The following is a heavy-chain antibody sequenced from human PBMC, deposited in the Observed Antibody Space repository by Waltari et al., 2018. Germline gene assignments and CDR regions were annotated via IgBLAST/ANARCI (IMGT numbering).Heavy chain of an antibody. Sequence: QVQLVESGGGVVQPGGSLRLSCAASGFTFGSFGMPWVRQAPGTGLEWVAFIRYDGSNKYYADSVKGRFTISRDNSKNTLYLQMNSLRAEDTAVYYCATTSPYYYDSSGYYFDYWGQGTLVTVSS. CDR1: GFTFGSFG. V-gene: IGHV3-30*02. CDR2: IRYDGSNK. CDR3: ATTSPYYYDSSGYYFDY. J-gene: IGHJ4*02. D-gene: IGHD3-22*01.